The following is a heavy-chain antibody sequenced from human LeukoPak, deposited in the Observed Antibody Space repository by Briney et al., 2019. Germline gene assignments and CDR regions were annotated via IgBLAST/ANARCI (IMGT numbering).Heavy chain of an antibody. D-gene: IGHD5-12*01. J-gene: IGHJ4*02. Sequence: GGSLRLSCAASGFTFSSYWMHWVRQAPGKGLVWVAHINYDGSSTTYADSVKGRFTISRDNSKNTLYLQMNSLRIEDTALYYCARERTRSSRTGWLANDYWGQGTLVTVSS. CDR3: ARERTRSSRTGWLANDY. CDR1: GFTFSSYW. V-gene: IGHV3-74*01. CDR2: INYDGSST.